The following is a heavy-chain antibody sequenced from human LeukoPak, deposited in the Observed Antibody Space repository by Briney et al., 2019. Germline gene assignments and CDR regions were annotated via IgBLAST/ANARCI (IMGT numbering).Heavy chain of an antibody. CDR2: ISYDGSNK. CDR1: GFTFSSYA. J-gene: IGHJ4*02. D-gene: IGHD3-22*01. V-gene: IGHV3-30*01. Sequence: GRSLRLSCAASGFTFSSYAMHWVRQAPCKGLEWVAVISYDGSNKYYADSVKGRFTISRDNSKNTLYLQMNSLRAEDTAVYYCARDGRGYDSSGYYYVDYWGQGTLVTVSS. CDR3: ARDGRGYDSSGYYYVDY.